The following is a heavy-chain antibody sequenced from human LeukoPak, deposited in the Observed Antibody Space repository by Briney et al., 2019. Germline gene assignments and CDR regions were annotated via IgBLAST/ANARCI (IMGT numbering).Heavy chain of an antibody. D-gene: IGHD5-18*01. Sequence: SETLSLTCTVSGGSISGYYWSWIRQPPGEGPEWIGYIYYSGSTNYTPSLKRRVTISVDTSKNQFSLKLSSVTAADTAVYYCARDWDTGMPYYWGQGTLVTVSS. CDR2: IYYSGST. CDR3: ARDWDTGMPYY. J-gene: IGHJ4*02. V-gene: IGHV4-59*01. CDR1: GGSISGYY.